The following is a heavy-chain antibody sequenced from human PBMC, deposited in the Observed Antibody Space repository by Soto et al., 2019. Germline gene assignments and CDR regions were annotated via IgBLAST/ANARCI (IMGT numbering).Heavy chain of an antibody. CDR3: ARERVSWFGDLLPLGLDV. CDR1: VDSITSIYS. V-gene: IGHV4-4*02. Sequence: TLSLTCPISVDSITSIYSWCCVRQPPGKGLEWIGEVDSIGTNSNTSLKTRITILLDTTKNQFSLKLNSVKAADTEIYYCARERVSWFGDLLPLGLDVWGQGTMVTVSS. D-gene: IGHD3-10*01. J-gene: IGHJ6*02. CDR2: VDSIGT.